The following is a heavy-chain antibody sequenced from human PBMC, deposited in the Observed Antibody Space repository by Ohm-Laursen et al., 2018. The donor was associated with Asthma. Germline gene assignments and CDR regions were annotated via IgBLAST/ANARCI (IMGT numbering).Heavy chain of an antibody. CDR3: ARDRVAYCSGGSCYISGFDP. V-gene: IGHV1-69*13. CDR2: VNSVFGTA. D-gene: IGHD2-15*01. Sequence: SVKVSCKALGGTFSTSVIGWVRQAPGQGLEWVGGVNSVFGTANYAQKFQGRVTITADESTSTAFMELSSLRSEDTAVYYCARDRVAYCSGGSCYISGFDPWGQGTLVTVSS. CDR1: GGTFSTSV. J-gene: IGHJ5*02.